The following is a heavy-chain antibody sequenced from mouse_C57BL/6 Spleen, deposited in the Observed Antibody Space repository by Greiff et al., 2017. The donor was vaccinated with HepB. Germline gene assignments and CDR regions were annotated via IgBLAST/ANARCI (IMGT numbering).Heavy chain of an antibody. J-gene: IGHJ2*01. CDR3: AREGGITTVDFDY. V-gene: IGHV1-53*01. D-gene: IGHD1-1*01. CDR2: INPSNGGT. Sequence: QVQLQQPGTELVKPGASVKLSCKASGYTFTSYWMHWVKQRPGQGLEWIGNINPSNGGTNYNEKFKSKATLTVDTSSSTAYMQLSSLTSEDSAVYYCAREGGITTVDFDYWGQGTTLTVSS. CDR1: GYTFTSYW.